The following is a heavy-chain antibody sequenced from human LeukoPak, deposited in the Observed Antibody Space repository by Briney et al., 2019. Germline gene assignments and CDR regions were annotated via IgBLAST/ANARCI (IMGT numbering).Heavy chain of an antibody. V-gene: IGHV4-59*11. CDR2: IYHSGSA. CDR1: GGPFDSHY. J-gene: IGHJ4*02. Sequence: KPSETLSLTCTVSGGPFDSHYWTWIRQPPGKGLEWIAFIYHSGSAVYSPSLKSRVTISADTSKNQFSLRLSSLNAADTAVYYCARRWCSGGACYPWHFDFWGQGTLVTVSS. CDR3: ARRWCSGGACYPWHFDF. D-gene: IGHD2-21*01.